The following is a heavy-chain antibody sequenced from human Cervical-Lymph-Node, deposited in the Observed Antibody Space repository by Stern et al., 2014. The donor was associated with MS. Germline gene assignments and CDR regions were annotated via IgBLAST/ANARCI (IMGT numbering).Heavy chain of an antibody. Sequence: VQLVESGGGVVQPGRSLRLSCAASGFIFSRYAMHWVRQAPGKGLEWVAVTSYDDSKTYYADAVKGRFTISRDTSKNTLFLQLNNVRPEDTAVYYCVKDQWELFGAFDNWGQGTLVTVSS. J-gene: IGHJ4*02. CDR1: GFIFSRYA. CDR3: VKDQWELFGAFDN. CDR2: TSYDDSKT. V-gene: IGHV3-30*18. D-gene: IGHD1-7*01.